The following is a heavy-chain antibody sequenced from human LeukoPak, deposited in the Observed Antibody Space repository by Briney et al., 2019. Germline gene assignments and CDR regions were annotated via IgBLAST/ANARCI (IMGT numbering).Heavy chain of an antibody. V-gene: IGHV3-66*02. CDR1: GFTVSSNF. CDR2: IYSGAST. CDR3: ARGSRNVYFDY. Sequence: ASLLLSCAASGFTVSSNFMSWVRQAPGKGLEWVSVIYSGASTYYADSVKGRFTISGDNSKNTLYLQMNSLRPEDTAVYYCARGSRNVYFDYWGQGTLVTVSS. D-gene: IGHD2-8*01. J-gene: IGHJ4*02.